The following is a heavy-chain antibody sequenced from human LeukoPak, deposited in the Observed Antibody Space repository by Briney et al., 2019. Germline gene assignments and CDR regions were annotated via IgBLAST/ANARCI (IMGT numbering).Heavy chain of an antibody. V-gene: IGHV3-7*03. J-gene: IGHJ5*02. CDR1: GFTFSSYW. CDR3: ARDAYYGPENWFDP. CDR2: IKQDGSEK. D-gene: IGHD3-10*01. Sequence: GGSLRLSCAASGFTFSSYWMSWVRQAPGKGLEWVANIKQDGSEKYYVDSVKGRFTISRDNAKNSLNLQMNSLRAEDTAVYYCARDAYYGPENWFDPWGQGTLVTVSS.